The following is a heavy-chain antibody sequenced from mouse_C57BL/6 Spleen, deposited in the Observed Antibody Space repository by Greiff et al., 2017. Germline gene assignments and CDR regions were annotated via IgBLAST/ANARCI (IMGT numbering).Heavy chain of an antibody. Sequence: VQLQQPGAELVKPGASVKLSCKASGYTFTSYWMHWVKQRPGQGLEWIGMIHPNSGSTNDNEKFKSKATLTVDKSSSTAYMQLSSLTSEDSAVYYCARDDNTVVETFAYWGQGTLVTVSA. CDR1: GYTFTSYW. CDR3: ARDDNTVVETFAY. CDR2: IHPNSGST. D-gene: IGHD1-1*01. V-gene: IGHV1-64*01. J-gene: IGHJ3*01.